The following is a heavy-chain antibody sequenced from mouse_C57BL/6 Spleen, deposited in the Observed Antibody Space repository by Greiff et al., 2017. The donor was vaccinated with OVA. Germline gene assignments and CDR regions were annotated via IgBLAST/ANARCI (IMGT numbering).Heavy chain of an antibody. CDR3: VREGSYYDYDWCAY. Sequence: QVQLQQSGPELVKPGASVKISCKASGYAFSSSWMNWVKQRPGKGLEWIGRIYPGDGDTNYNGKFKGKATLTADKSSSTAYMQLSSVRPEDSAVYFCVREGSYYDYDWCAYRGQGTLVTVSA. CDR1: GYAFSSSW. V-gene: IGHV1-82*01. D-gene: IGHD2-4*01. CDR2: IYPGDGDT. J-gene: IGHJ3*01.